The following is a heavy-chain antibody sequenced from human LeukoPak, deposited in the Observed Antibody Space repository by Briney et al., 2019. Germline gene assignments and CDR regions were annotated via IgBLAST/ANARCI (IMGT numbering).Heavy chain of an antibody. CDR3: ARVSATTRLFDP. CDR1: GGSISSGGYY. J-gene: IGHJ5*02. Sequence: PSETLSLTCTVSGGSISSGGYYWSWIRQHPGKGLEWIGYIYYSGSTYYNPSLKSRVTISVDTSKNQFSLKLTSVIAADTAVYYCARVSATTRLFDPWGQGILVTVSS. CDR2: IYYSGST. D-gene: IGHD4-11*01. V-gene: IGHV4-31*03.